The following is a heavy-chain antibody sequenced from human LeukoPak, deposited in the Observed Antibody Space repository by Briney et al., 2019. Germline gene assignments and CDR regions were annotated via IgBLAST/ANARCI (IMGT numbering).Heavy chain of an antibody. Sequence: GGSLRLSCAASGFTFDDYGMSWVRQAPGKGLEWVSGINWNGGSTGYADSVKGRFTISRDNAKKSLYLQMNSLRADDTALYYCARENQLGIMDFDLWGRGTLVTVSS. CDR1: GFTFDDYG. D-gene: IGHD7-27*01. J-gene: IGHJ2*01. CDR3: ARENQLGIMDFDL. CDR2: INWNGGST. V-gene: IGHV3-20*04.